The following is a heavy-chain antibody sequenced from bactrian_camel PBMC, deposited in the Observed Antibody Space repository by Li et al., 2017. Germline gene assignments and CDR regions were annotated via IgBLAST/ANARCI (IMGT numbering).Heavy chain of an antibody. D-gene: IGHD8*01. J-gene: IGHJ6*01. V-gene: IGHV3S67*01. CDR3: AASLGAGACHTNPLREADFNN. CDR1: GYSVLSGC. Sequence: VQLVESGGGSVQPGGSLRLSCVPSGYSVLSGCMGYFRQTPGREREVVATISRYGRTGYADSVEGRFTIASDSAQNTLYLQMNNLKPEDTAVYYCAASLGAGACHTNPLREADFNNWGQGTQVTVS. CDR2: ISRYGRT.